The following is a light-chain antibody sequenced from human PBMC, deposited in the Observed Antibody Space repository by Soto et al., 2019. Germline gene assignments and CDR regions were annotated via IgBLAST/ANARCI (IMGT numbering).Light chain of an antibody. CDR2: GAS. CDR1: QSISNN. CDR3: QQYYDWPIT. J-gene: IGKJ5*01. Sequence: EIVMTQSPATLSVSPGERATLACRASQSISNNLAWYQQKPGQAPRILIYGASTRDTGFPDRFSGSGSWTEFTLTISRLHSEDFEVYYCQQYYDWPITFGQGTRLEIK. V-gene: IGKV3-15*01.